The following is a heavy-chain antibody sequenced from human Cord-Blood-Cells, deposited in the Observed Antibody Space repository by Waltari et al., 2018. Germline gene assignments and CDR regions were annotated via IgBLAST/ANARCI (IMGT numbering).Heavy chain of an antibody. CDR3: VRRGAAAGNWFDP. J-gene: IGHJ5*02. Sequence: QVQLVQSGAEVKKPGASGKDSCKASGYTLPTFVSNWVRKATGQGLEWMGWMNPNSGNTGYAQKFQGRVTITRNTSISTAYMELSSLRSEDTAVYYCVRRGAAAGNWFDPWGQGTLVTVSS. V-gene: IGHV1-8*03. CDR2: MNPNSGNT. CDR1: GYTLPTFV. D-gene: IGHD6-13*01.